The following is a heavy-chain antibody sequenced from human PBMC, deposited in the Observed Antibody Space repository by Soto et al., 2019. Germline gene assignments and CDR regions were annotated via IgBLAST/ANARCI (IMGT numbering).Heavy chain of an antibody. Sequence: GGSLRLSCVASGFTFTSYWMSWVRQAPGKGLEWVANIKGDGSEKKYVDSVKGRFTISRDNAHNSVSLQMNSLRAEDTALYYCGRDEVRNGVGVWGQGTTITVSS. CDR3: GRDEVRNGVGV. J-gene: IGHJ6*02. CDR2: IKGDGSEK. V-gene: IGHV3-7*01. CDR1: GFTFTSYW.